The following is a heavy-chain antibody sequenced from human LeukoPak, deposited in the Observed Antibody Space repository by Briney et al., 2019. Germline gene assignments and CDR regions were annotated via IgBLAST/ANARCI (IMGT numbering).Heavy chain of an antibody. CDR2: INHSGST. CDR1: GGSFSGYY. V-gene: IGHV4-34*01. Sequence: SETLSLTCAVYGGSFSGYYWSWIRQPPGKGLEWIGEINHSGSTNYNPSLKSRVTISVDTSKNQFSLKLSSVTAADTAVYYCARGNEVLRFLEWLLPLDYWGQGTLVTVSS. D-gene: IGHD3-3*01. CDR3: ARGNEVLRFLEWLLPLDY. J-gene: IGHJ4*02.